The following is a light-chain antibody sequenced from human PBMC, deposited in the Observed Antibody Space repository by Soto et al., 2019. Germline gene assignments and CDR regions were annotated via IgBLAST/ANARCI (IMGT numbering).Light chain of an antibody. CDR1: SNDVGGYNF. CDR2: EVT. CDR3: TSYAGSSTFRL. V-gene: IGLV2-14*01. Sequence: QSVLTQPASVSGSPGQSITISCTGTSNDVGGYNFVSWYQQHPDKAPRLMIYEVTNRPSGVSDRFSGSKSGNTASLTISGLQAEDEADYYCTSYAGSSTFRLFGNGTKVTVL. J-gene: IGLJ1*01.